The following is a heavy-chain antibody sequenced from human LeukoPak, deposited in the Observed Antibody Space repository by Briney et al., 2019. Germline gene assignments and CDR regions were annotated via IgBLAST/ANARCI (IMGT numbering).Heavy chain of an antibody. D-gene: IGHD2-15*01. CDR2: ISAYKGNT. J-gene: IGHJ6*02. CDR3: ARAPPPLGYCSGGSCYGVYYYYGMDV. Sequence: ASVKVSCKASGYTFTSYGISWVRQAPGQGLEWMGWISAYKGNTNYAQKLQGRVTMTTDTSTSTAYMELRSLRSDDTAVYYCARAPPPLGYCSGGSCYGVYYYYGMDVWGQGTTVTVSS. V-gene: IGHV1-18*01. CDR1: GYTFTSYG.